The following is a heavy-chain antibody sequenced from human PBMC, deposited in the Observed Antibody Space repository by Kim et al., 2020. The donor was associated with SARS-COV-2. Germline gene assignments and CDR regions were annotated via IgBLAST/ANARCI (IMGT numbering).Heavy chain of an antibody. D-gene: IGHD4-17*01. CDR3: ARGSTVTDYYYYYGMDV. J-gene: IGHJ6*02. Sequence: ASVKVSCKASGYTFTSYAMNWVRQAPGQGLEWMGWINTNTGNPTYAQGFTGRFVFSLDTSVSTAYLQISSLKAEDTAVYYCARGSTVTDYYYYYGMDVWGQGTTVTVSS. V-gene: IGHV7-4-1*02. CDR1: GYTFTSYA. CDR2: INTNTGNP.